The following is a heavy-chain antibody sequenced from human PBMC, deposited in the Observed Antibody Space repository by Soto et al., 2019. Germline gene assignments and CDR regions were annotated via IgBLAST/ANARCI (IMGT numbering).Heavy chain of an antibody. V-gene: IGHV1-69*08. Sequence: QVQLVQSGAEVKKPGSSVKVSCKASGGTFSSYTISWVRQAPGQGLEWMGRIIPILGIANYAQKFQGRVTITADKSTSTAYMGLSSLRSEDTAVYYCARDPIYGDSALYGMDVWGQGNTVTVSS. CDR1: GGTFSSYT. CDR2: IIPILGIA. D-gene: IGHD4-17*01. CDR3: ARDPIYGDSALYGMDV. J-gene: IGHJ6*02.